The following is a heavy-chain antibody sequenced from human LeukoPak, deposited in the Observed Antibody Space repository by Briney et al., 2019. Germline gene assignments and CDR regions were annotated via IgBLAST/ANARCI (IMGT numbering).Heavy chain of an antibody. D-gene: IGHD6-19*01. CDR1: GGSISSYY. V-gene: IGHV4-59*12. CDR2: ISHSGTT. CDR3: AREGWQWLVHAFDI. Sequence: SETLSLTCTVSGGSISSYYWSWIRQPPGKGLEWIGYISHSGTTNYNPSLKSRVTISVDTSKKQFSLKLSSVTAADTAVYYCAREGWQWLVHAFDIWGQGTMVTVSS. J-gene: IGHJ3*02.